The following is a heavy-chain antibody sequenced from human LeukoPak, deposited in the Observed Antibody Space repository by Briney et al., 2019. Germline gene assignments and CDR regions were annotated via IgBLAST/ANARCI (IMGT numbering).Heavy chain of an antibody. V-gene: IGHV4-39*01. CDR3: ARVHGPIGIFGVVMNWFDP. J-gene: IGHJ5*02. CDR1: GGSISSSSYY. D-gene: IGHD3-3*02. Sequence: SETLSLTCTVSGGSISSSSYYWGWIRQPPGKGLEWIGSIYYSGSTYYNPSLKSRVTISVDTSKNQFSLKLSSVTAADTAVYYCARVHGPIGIFGVVMNWFDPWGQGTLVTVSS. CDR2: IYYSGST.